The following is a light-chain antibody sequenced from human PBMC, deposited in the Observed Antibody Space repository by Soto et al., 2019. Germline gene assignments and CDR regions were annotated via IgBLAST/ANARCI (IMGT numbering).Light chain of an antibody. V-gene: IGKV1-33*01. J-gene: IGKJ2*01. CDR1: QDISKY. Sequence: DIQMTQSPSSVSASVGDRVTITCRASQDISKYLNWYQQKPGKAPKLLIYDASNLETGVPSRFSGIGYETHFTLTVTSLQPEDSATYYCQPFNSIPYSFGQGTKLEIK. CDR3: QPFNSIPYS. CDR2: DAS.